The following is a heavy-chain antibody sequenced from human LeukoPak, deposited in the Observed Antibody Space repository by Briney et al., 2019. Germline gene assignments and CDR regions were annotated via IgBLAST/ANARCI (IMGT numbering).Heavy chain of an antibody. J-gene: IGHJ4*02. CDR1: GGTFSSYA. Sequence: TLKLSCTVSGGTFSSYAMSWVRQAPGQGLEWMGSINPIFSTAYYAQKFHRRVTITKAESTSSAHKVRTRLGSEATAWYYCARVKPGIAVAGTFDYWGQGTLVTVSS. CDR3: ARVKPGIAVAGTFDY. D-gene: IGHD6-19*01. CDR2: INPIFSTA. V-gene: IGHV1-69*05.